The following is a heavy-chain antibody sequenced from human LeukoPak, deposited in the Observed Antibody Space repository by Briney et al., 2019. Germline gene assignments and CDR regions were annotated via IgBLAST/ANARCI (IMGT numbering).Heavy chain of an antibody. CDR3: AKDLSYGFDY. CDR2: ISATDSRP. CDR1: GFTFSSYG. J-gene: IGHJ4*02. Sequence: GGSLRLSCAASGFTFSSYGMSWVRQAPGKGLEWVSAISATDSRPYYADSVKGRFTISRDNSKSTLYLQLNGLRGEDTAIYYCAKDLSYGFDYWGQGTLVTVSS. V-gene: IGHV3-23*01. D-gene: IGHD5-18*01.